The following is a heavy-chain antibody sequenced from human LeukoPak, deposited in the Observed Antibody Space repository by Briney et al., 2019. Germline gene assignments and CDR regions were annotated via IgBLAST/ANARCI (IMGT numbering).Heavy chain of an antibody. CDR1: GFTFSSYP. CDR2: ISYDGSNK. CDR3: ARETHYYDY. Sequence: GGSLRLSCAASGFTFSSYPMHWVRQAPGKGLEWVAVISYDGSNKYYADSVKGRFTISRDNSKNTLYLQMNSLRVEDTAVYYCARETHYYDYWGQGTLVTVSS. V-gene: IGHV3-30-3*01. J-gene: IGHJ4*02.